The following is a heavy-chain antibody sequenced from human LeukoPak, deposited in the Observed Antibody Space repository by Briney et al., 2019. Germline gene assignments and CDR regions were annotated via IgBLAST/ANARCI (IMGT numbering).Heavy chain of an antibody. V-gene: IGHV3-21*04. J-gene: IGHJ2*01. CDR1: GFTFSSYS. CDR2: ISNSSSSI. Sequence: GGSLSLSCAASGFTFSSYSMNWVRQAPGKGLEWVSSISNSSSSIYYADSVKGLFTNSRDNANNELYLQMNRLRAEDTAVYYCAKASWCNYYDSSGYYYSYWYFDLWGRGPRVTVSS. CDR3: AKASWCNYYDSSGYYYSYWYFDL. D-gene: IGHD3-22*01.